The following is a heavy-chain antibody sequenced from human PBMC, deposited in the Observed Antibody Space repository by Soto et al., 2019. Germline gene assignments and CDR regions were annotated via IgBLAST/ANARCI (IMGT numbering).Heavy chain of an antibody. CDR1: GYIFTNYW. V-gene: IGHV5-51*01. CDR2: IHPYDSDT. Sequence: EVQLVQSGAEVKKPGESLQISCKGSGYIFTNYWIAWVRQMPGRGLEWMGIIHPYDSDTRYGPSFGGLVTISADRSLNTAYLQWSILEASDTAIYYCAKPATSGSAVRYFHYSGMDVWGQGTTVTVSS. J-gene: IGHJ6*02. CDR3: AKPATSGSAVRYFHYSGMDV. D-gene: IGHD3-10*01.